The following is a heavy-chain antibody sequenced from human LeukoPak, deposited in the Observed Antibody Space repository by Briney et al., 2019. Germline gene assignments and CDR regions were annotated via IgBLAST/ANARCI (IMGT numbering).Heavy chain of an antibody. Sequence: SSETLSLTCTVSGGSISSYYWSWLRQPAGKGLEWIGRIYTSGSTNYNPSLKSRVTISVDTSKNQFPLKLSSVTAADTAVYYCARGLGTMVRGVTQAFDPWGQGTLVTVSS. CDR1: GGSISSYY. CDR2: IYTSGST. J-gene: IGHJ5*02. CDR3: ARGLGTMVRGVTQAFDP. D-gene: IGHD3-10*01. V-gene: IGHV4-4*07.